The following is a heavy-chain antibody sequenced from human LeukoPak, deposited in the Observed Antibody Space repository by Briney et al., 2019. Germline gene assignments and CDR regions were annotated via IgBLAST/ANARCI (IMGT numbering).Heavy chain of an antibody. Sequence: GGSLRLSCAASGFTFSSYSMNWVRQAPGKGLERVSSISSSSSYIYYADSVKGRFTISRDNAKNSLYLQMNSLRAEDTAVYYCAREGRYCSGGSCYSVFDYWGQGTLVTVSS. J-gene: IGHJ4*02. V-gene: IGHV3-21*01. CDR3: AREGRYCSGGSCYSVFDY. D-gene: IGHD2-15*01. CDR1: GFTFSSYS. CDR2: ISSSSSYI.